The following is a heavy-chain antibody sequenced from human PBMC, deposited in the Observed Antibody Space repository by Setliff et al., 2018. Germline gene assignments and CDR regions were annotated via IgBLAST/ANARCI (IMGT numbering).Heavy chain of an antibody. Sequence: PSETLSLTCGGYGGSISDYYWSWIRQPPGKGLEWIGEINHSGSTNYNPSLKSRVTISLDTSRNQVSLKLSSVTAADTAVYYCARDRQYCRGPPVYYFDYWGQGTLVTVSS. J-gene: IGHJ4*02. V-gene: IGHV4-34*01. CDR1: GGSISDYY. D-gene: IGHD2-15*01. CDR2: INHSGST. CDR3: ARDRQYCRGPPVYYFDY.